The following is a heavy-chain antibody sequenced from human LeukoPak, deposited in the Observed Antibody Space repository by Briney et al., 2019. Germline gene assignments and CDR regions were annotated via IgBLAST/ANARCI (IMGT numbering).Heavy chain of an antibody. CDR3: ARQGDYYDSSGYYYVPGGYYFDY. D-gene: IGHD3-22*01. J-gene: IGHJ4*02. Sequence: GESLKISCKGSGYSFTSYWIGWVRQMPGKGLEWMGIIYPGDSDTRYSPSFQGQVTISADKSISTAYLQWSSLKASDTAMYYCARQGDYYDSSGYYYVPGGYYFDYWGQGTLVTVSS. V-gene: IGHV5-51*01. CDR1: GYSFTSYW. CDR2: IYPGDSDT.